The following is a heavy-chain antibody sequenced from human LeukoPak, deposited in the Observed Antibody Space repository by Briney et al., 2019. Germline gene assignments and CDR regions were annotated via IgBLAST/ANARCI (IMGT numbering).Heavy chain of an antibody. CDR2: IRYDGSNK. V-gene: IGHV3-30*02. J-gene: IGHJ6*03. CDR3: ARGESYYYYYMDV. CDR1: GFTFSRYG. D-gene: IGHD3-16*01. Sequence: GGSLRLSCAASGFTFSRYGMHWVRQAPGKGLEWVAFIRYDGSNKYYADSVKGRFTISRDNSKNTLYLQMNSLRADDTAVYYCARGESYYYYYMDVWGKGTTVTVSS.